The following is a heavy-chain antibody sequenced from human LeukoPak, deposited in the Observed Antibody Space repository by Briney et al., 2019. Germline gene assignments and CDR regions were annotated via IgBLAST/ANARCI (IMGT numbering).Heavy chain of an antibody. Sequence: SETLSLTCTVSGGSISSGGYYWSWIRQHPGRGLEWIGYIYYSGSTYYNPSLKSRVTISVDTSKNQFSLKLSSVTAADTAVYYCARLDVPDAFDIWGQGTMVTVSS. CDR2: IYYSGST. J-gene: IGHJ3*02. D-gene: IGHD6-6*01. CDR1: GGSISSGGYY. V-gene: IGHV4-31*03. CDR3: ARLDVPDAFDI.